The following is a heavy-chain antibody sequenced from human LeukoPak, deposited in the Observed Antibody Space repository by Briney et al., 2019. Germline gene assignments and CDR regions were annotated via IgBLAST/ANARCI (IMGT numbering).Heavy chain of an antibody. CDR2: ISAYNGNT. Sequence: ASVKVSCKASGYTFTSYGISWVRQAPGQGLEWMGWISAYNGNTNYAQKLQGRVTMTTDTSTSTAYMELRSLGSDDTAVYYCARAGEAWFGELRVSPFDYWGQGTLVTVSS. CDR1: GYTFTSYG. V-gene: IGHV1-18*01. D-gene: IGHD3-10*01. CDR3: ARAGEAWFGELRVSPFDY. J-gene: IGHJ4*02.